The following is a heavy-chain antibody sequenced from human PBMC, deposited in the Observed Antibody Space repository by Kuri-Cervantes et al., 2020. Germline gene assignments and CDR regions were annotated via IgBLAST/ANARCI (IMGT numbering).Heavy chain of an antibody. D-gene: IGHD3-10*01. J-gene: IGHJ4*02. CDR3: ARRSDVLLWFGES. CDR1: GGSISSGDYY. V-gene: IGHV4-30-4*01. CDR2: IYYSGST. Sequence: LRLSCTVSGGSISSGDYYWSWIRQPPGKGLEWIGYIYYSGSTYYNPSLKSRVTISVDTSKNQFSLKLSSVTAADTAVYYCARRSDVLLWFGESWGQGTLVTVSS.